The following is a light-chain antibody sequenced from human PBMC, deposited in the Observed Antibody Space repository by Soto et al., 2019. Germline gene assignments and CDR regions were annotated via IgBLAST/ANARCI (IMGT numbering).Light chain of an antibody. J-gene: IGLJ1*01. CDR2: QVN. CDR3: SSFAGGYSPYV. V-gene: IGLV2-8*01. CDR1: RSDVGVYDF. Sequence: QSVLTQPASVSGSPGQSIAISCTGTRSDVGVYDFVSWYQQHPGKAPKVIIYQVNKRPSGVPDRFSGSKSANTASLTVSGLRPEDEADYFCSSFAGGYSPYVFGTGNKVTVL.